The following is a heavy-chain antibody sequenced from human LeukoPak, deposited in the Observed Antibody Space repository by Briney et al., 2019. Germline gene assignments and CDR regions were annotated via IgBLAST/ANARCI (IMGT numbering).Heavy chain of an antibody. V-gene: IGHV4-34*01. Sequence: SETLTLTCAVYGGSCSGYYWSWIRQPPGKELEWIGEINHSGSTNYNPSLKSRVTISVDTSKNQFSLKLSSVTAADTAVYYCARQSIAAAFGYWGQGTLVTVSS. J-gene: IGHJ4*02. CDR2: INHSGST. CDR1: GGSCSGYY. CDR3: ARQSIAAAFGY. D-gene: IGHD6-13*01.